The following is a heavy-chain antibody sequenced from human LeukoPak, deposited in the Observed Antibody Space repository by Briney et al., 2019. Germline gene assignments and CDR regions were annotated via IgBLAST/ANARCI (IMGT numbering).Heavy chain of an antibody. V-gene: IGHV1-2*02. CDR1: GYTFTAYY. Sequence: GASVKVSCRASGYTFTAYYMHWVRQAPGQGLEWMGWINSNIGGTKYAQKFQGRVVMTRDTSISTAYMELSRLRSDDTAIYYCARGLYSGSYYDVSDVWGRGTMVTVSS. CDR2: INSNIGGT. D-gene: IGHD1-26*01. CDR3: ARGLYSGSYYDVSDV. J-gene: IGHJ3*01.